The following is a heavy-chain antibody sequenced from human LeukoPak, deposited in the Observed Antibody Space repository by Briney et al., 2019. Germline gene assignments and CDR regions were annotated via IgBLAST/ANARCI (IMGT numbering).Heavy chain of an antibody. V-gene: IGHV3-74*01. CDR1: GFTFSSYW. Sequence: PGGSLRLSCAASGFTFSSYWMHWVRQVPGKGLVWVSRINTDGSSTSYADSVKGRFTISRDNSKNTLFLQMSSLRAEDTAVYYCAKDWGGSYHGNAFDIWGQGTMVTVSS. CDR3: AKDWGGSYHGNAFDI. J-gene: IGHJ3*02. D-gene: IGHD1-26*01. CDR2: INTDGSST.